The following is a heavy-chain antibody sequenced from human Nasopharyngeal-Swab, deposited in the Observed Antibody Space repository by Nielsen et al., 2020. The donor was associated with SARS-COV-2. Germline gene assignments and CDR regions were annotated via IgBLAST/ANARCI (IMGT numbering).Heavy chain of an antibody. J-gene: IGHJ4*02. V-gene: IGHV6-1*01. D-gene: IGHD3-3*01. CDR1: GDSVSSHSAG. CDR2: TLYRSKWYN. CDR3: ARGRDFSFDS. Sequence: SQTLSLTYAISGDSVSSHSAGWHWIRQSPSRGLEWLGRTLYRSKWYNDYAESVKSRIAVNPDTSKNQFSLQLNSVTPEDTAVYYCARGRDFSFDSWGQGTLVTASS.